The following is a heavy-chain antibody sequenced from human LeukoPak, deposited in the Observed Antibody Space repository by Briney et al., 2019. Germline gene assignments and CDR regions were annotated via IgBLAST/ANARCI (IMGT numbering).Heavy chain of an antibody. Sequence: ASVKVSCKPSGYTFTGYYIRWVRQAPGQGLEWIGWINPDSGGTSSAQKFQGRVTMTRDTSISTAYMELNRLRSDDTAVYYCARAGGGYSSGWGAFDIWGQGTMVTVS. J-gene: IGHJ3*02. D-gene: IGHD5-18*01. CDR1: GYTFTGYY. V-gene: IGHV1-2*02. CDR2: INPDSGGT. CDR3: ARAGGGYSSGWGAFDI.